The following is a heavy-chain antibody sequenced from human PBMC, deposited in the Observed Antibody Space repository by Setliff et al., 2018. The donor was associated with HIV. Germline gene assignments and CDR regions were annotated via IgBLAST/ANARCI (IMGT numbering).Heavy chain of an antibody. CDR3: ARDRHYYGSGSYGP. CDR2: IYDSGAT. CDR1: GDSITSHY. Sequence: KTSETLSLTCTVSGDSITSHYWSWIRQPAGKGLEWIGRIYDSGATNYKPSLKSRVTMSIDKSNNQFSLYLTSVTAADTAIYYCARDRHYYGSGSYGPWGQGILVTVSS. D-gene: IGHD3-10*01. V-gene: IGHV4-4*07. J-gene: IGHJ5*02.